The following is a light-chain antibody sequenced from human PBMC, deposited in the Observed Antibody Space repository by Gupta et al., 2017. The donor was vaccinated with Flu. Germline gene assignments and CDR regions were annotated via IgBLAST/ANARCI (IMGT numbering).Light chain of an antibody. CDR3: QQDNSLSLT. V-gene: IGKV1-33*01. CDR2: DAS. J-gene: IGKJ5*01. CDR1: QDIRNY. Sequence: DIQMTQSPSSLSASVGDRVTITCQASQDIRNYLNWYQQKPGKAPKLLIYDASNLETGVPSRFSGSGSGTNFTFTISSLQPEDIAAYCCQQDNSLSLTFGQGTLLDIK.